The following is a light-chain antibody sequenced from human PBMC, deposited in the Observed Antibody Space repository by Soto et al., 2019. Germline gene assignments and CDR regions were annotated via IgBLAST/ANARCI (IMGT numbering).Light chain of an antibody. Sequence: QSALTQPASVSGSPGQSITISCTGSSSDVGGYNYVSWYQQHHPGKAPKLMIYDVSNRPSGVSNRFSGSKSGNTASLTISGLQAEDEADYYCSSYTTSSPVVFGGGTKLTVL. CDR1: SSDVGGYNY. CDR2: DVS. CDR3: SSYTTSSPVV. V-gene: IGLV2-14*03. J-gene: IGLJ2*01.